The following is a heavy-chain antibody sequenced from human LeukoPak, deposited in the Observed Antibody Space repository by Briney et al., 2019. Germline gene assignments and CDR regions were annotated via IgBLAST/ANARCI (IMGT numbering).Heavy chain of an antibody. CDR2: INHSGST. CDR1: GGSFSGYY. V-gene: IGHV4-34*01. D-gene: IGHD3-3*01. CDR3: ARRLWSGSYKLFDY. Sequence: PSETLSLTCAVYGGSFSGYYWSWIRQPPGKGLEWIGEINHSGSTNYNPSLKSRVTISVETSKDQFSLKLSSVTAADTAVYYCARRLWSGSYKLFDYWGQGTLVTVSS. J-gene: IGHJ4*02.